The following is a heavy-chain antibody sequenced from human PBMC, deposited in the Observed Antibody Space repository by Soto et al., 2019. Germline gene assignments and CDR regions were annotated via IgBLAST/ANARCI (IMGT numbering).Heavy chain of an antibody. CDR2: IYTSGST. J-gene: IGHJ5*02. CDR1: GGSISSYY. D-gene: IGHD2-2*01. CDR3: ARTLVVPGARGWFDP. Sequence: QVQLQESGPGLVKPSETLSLTCTVSGGSISSYYWSWIRQPAGKGLEWIGHIYTSGSTNYNPSLKSRVTMSVDTSKNQFSLKLSSVTAADTAVYYCARTLVVPGARGWFDPWGQGTLVTVSS. V-gene: IGHV4-4*07.